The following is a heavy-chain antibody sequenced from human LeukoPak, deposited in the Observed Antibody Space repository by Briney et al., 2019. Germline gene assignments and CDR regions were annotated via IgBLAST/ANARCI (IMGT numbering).Heavy chain of an antibody. Sequence: SETLSLTCTVSGGSISSYYWSWIRQPPGKGLEWIGYIYYSGSTNYNPSLKSRVTISVDTSKNQFSLKLSSVTAADTAVYYCARETYYYDSSGYYYEAFDYWAREPWSPSPQ. CDR2: IYYSGST. CDR1: GGSISSYY. J-gene: IGHJ4*02. D-gene: IGHD3-22*01. CDR3: ARETYYYDSSGYYYEAFDY. V-gene: IGHV4-59*01.